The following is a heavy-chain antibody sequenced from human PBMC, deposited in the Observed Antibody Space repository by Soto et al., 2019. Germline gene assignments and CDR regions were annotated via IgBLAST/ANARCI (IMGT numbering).Heavy chain of an antibody. CDR3: ATEGIPAAAFDS. Sequence: EVQLVESGGGLMQPGGSLRLSCAASGISGSNSYMSWVRQAPGKGLEWLSVIYSAGKTFYADSVKGRFTVSRDSSSNTLYLQMNSLRAEDTAVYYCATEGIPAAAFDSWGQGTLVTVSS. V-gene: IGHV3-53*01. CDR2: IYSAGKT. D-gene: IGHD2-2*01. J-gene: IGHJ4*02. CDR1: GISGSNSY.